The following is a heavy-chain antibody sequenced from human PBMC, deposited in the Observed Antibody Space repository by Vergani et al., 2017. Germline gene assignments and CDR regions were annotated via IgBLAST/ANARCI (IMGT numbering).Heavy chain of an antibody. J-gene: IGHJ3*02. CDR2: IYPGDSDT. CDR1: GYSFTSYW. V-gene: IGHV5-51*01. CDR3: AGKRVGATHAFDI. Sequence: EVQLVQSGAEVKTPGESLKISCKGSGYSFTSYWIGWVRQMPGKGLEWMGIIYPGDSDTRYSPSFQGQVTSTADKSISTAYLQWSSLKASDTAMYYCAGKRVGATHAFDIWGQGTMVTVSS. D-gene: IGHD1-26*01.